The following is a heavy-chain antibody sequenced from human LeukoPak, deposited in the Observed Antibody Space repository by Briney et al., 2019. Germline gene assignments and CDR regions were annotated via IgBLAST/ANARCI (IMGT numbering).Heavy chain of an antibody. CDR1: GYTFTSYG. J-gene: IGHJ4*02. Sequence: ASVKVSCKASGYTFTSYGISWVRQAPGQGLEWMGWINPNSGGTNYAQKFQGRVTMTRDTSISTAYMELSRLRSDDTAVYYCARGVYDSSGYFSWGQGTLVTVSS. V-gene: IGHV1-2*02. CDR2: INPNSGGT. CDR3: ARGVYDSSGYFS. D-gene: IGHD3-22*01.